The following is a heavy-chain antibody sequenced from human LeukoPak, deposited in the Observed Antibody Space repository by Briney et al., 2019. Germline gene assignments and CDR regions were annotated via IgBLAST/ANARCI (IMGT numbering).Heavy chain of an antibody. D-gene: IGHD3-10*01. V-gene: IGHV3-21*01. CDR1: GFTFSSYS. Sequence: GGSLRLSCAASGFTFSSYSMNWVRQAPGKGLEWVSSISSSSSYLYYADSVKGRFTISRDNAKNSLYLQMNSLRAEDTAVYYCARASGRSDYWGQGTLVTVSS. CDR3: ARASGRSDY. CDR2: ISSSSSYL. J-gene: IGHJ4*02.